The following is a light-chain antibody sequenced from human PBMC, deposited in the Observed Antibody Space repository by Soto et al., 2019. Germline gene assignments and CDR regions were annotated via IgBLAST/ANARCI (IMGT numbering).Light chain of an antibody. Sequence: EVLLTQSQATLSVSPGENVTLSCLASQSISTFLAWYQQKPGQAPRLLIYDASNRATGIPARFSGSGSGTDFTLTISSLEPEDFAVYYCQQCANWPPKWTFGQGTKVDIK. CDR2: DAS. J-gene: IGKJ1*01. CDR1: QSISTF. CDR3: QQCANWPPKWT. V-gene: IGKV3-11*01.